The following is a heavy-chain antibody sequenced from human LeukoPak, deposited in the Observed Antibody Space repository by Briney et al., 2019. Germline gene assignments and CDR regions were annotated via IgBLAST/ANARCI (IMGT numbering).Heavy chain of an antibody. D-gene: IGHD2-15*01. CDR2: IYYSGST. V-gene: IGHV4-59*01. J-gene: IGHJ5*02. Sequence: SETLSLTCAVYGGSFSGYYWSWIRQPPGKGLEWIGYIYYSGSTNYNPSLKSRVTISVDTSKNQFSLKLSSVTAADTAVYYCARASRLRYNWFDPWGQGTLVTVSS. CDR1: GGSFSGYY. CDR3: ARASRLRYNWFDP.